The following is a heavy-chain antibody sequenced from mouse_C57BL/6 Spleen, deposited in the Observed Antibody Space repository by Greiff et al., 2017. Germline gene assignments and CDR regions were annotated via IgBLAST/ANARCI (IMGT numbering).Heavy chain of an antibody. CDR3: AKEGDYYGSSYVYFDY. Sequence: QVQLQQPGAELVRPGSSVKLSCKASGYTFTSYWMHWVKQRPIQGLEWIGNIDPSDSETHYNQKFKDKATLTVDKSSSTAYMQLSSLTSEDSAVYYCAKEGDYYGSSYVYFDYWGQGTTLTVSS. J-gene: IGHJ2*01. V-gene: IGHV1-52*01. D-gene: IGHD1-1*01. CDR2: IDPSDSET. CDR1: GYTFTSYW.